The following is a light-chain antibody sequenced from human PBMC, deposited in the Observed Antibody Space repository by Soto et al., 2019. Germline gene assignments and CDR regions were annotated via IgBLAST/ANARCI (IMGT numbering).Light chain of an antibody. V-gene: IGKV1-5*01. CDR3: QQYTSYWT. Sequence: DIQMTQSPSTLSASVGDRVTITCRASQSISWWLAWYQQKPGKAPNVLIYDASTLASGVPSRFSGSGSGTEFTLTISSLQPDDFATYYSQQYTSYWTFGQGTKVEIK. CDR2: DAS. J-gene: IGKJ1*01. CDR1: QSISWW.